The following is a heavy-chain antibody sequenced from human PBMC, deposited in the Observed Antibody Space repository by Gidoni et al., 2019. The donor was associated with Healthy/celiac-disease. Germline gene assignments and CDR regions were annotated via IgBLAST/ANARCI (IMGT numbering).Heavy chain of an antibody. D-gene: IGHD3-22*01. J-gene: IGHJ3*02. CDR2: ISSSGSTI. CDR3: ARDASLWNYDSRIQKTGAFDI. CDR1: GFTSSDDY. Sequence: QVQLVESGGGLVKPGGSLGFSCAASGFTSSDDYMSWTRQAPGQGLEWVSYISSSGSTIYYADSVKGRFTISRDNAKNSLYLQMNSLRAEDTAVYYCARDASLWNYDSRIQKTGAFDIWGQGTMVTVSS. V-gene: IGHV3-11*01.